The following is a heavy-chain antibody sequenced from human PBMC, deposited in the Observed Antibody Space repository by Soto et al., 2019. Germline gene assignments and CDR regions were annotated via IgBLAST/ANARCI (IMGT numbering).Heavy chain of an antibody. J-gene: IGHJ4*02. D-gene: IGHD6-19*01. CDR3: ARGKGQWPSTFDY. Sequence: GVLRLSCAASGFTFSSYAMHWVRQAPGKGLEWVAVISYDGSNKYYADSVKGRFTISRDNSKNTLYLQMNSLRAEDTAVYYCARGKGQWPSTFDYWGQGTLVTVSS. CDR2: ISYDGSNK. CDR1: GFTFSSYA. V-gene: IGHV3-30-3*01.